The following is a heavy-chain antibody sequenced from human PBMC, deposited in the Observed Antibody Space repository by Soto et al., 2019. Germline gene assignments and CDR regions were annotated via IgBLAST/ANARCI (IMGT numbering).Heavy chain of an antibody. J-gene: IGHJ5*02. D-gene: IGHD3-10*01. Sequence: SETLSLTCTVSGGSISSGGYYWSWIRPHPGKGMVWIGYIYYSGSTYYNPSLKSRVTISVDTSKNQFSLKLSSVTAADTAVYYCARAALEEPYYYGSGSPVFDPWGQGTLVTVSS. CDR3: ARAALEEPYYYGSGSPVFDP. CDR1: GGSISSGGYY. CDR2: IYYSGST. V-gene: IGHV4-31*03.